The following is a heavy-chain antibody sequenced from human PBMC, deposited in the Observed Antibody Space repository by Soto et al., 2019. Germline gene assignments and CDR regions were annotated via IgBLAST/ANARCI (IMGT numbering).Heavy chain of an antibody. Sequence: TLSLTCTVSGGSISGNYWSWIRQPPGKGLEWIGYIYYSVTAKYNPSLKSRLTISVDTSRNQFSLKLSSVTAADTAVYYCARAVNDFWSGFSYYFDYWGQGSLVTVSS. CDR2: IYYSVTA. CDR3: ARAVNDFWSGFSYYFDY. V-gene: IGHV4-59*01. CDR1: GGSISGNY. D-gene: IGHD3-3*01. J-gene: IGHJ4*02.